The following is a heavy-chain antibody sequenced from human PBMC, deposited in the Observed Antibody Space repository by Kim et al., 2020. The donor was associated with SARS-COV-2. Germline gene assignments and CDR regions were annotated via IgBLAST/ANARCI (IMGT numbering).Heavy chain of an antibody. CDR1: GGSISSDY. D-gene: IGHD2-15*01. CDR3: ARYTATVVAFDY. CDR2: IDYSGGP. V-gene: IGHV4-59*08. Sequence: SETLSLTCNVSGGSISSDYWSWIRQPPGKGPEYVGYIDYSGGPNYNPSLKSRVTMSVDTSKKQFSLNLSSVTAADTAVYYCARYTATVVAFDYWGQGIPVTVSS. J-gene: IGHJ4*02.